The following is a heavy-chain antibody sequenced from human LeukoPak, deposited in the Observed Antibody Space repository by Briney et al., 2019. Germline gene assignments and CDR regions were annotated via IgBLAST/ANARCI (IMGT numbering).Heavy chain of an antibody. CDR1: GFTFSSYS. J-gene: IGHJ4*02. V-gene: IGHV3-30*03. Sequence: GSLRLSCAASGFTFSSYSMNWVRQAPGKGLEWVAVISYDGSNKYYADSVKGRFTISRDNSKNTLYLQMNSLRAEDTAVYYCARDQHTALYYFDYWGQGTLVTVSS. D-gene: IGHD4-17*01. CDR3: ARDQHTALYYFDY. CDR2: ISYDGSNK.